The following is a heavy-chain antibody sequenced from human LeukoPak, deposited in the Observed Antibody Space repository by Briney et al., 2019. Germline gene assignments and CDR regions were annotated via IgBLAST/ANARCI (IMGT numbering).Heavy chain of an antibody. Sequence: SETPSLTCTVSGGSISSYYWSWIWQPPGKGLEWIGYIYYSGSTNYNPSLKSRVTLSVDTSKNPFYLKLSSVTAADTAVYYCARRIAARPDKGEVLDYYYYYGMLVGGQAATVTVSS. D-gene: IGHD6-6*01. CDR3: ARRIAARPDKGEVLDYYYYYGMLV. J-gene: IGHJ6*02. V-gene: IGHV4-59*08. CDR1: GGSISSYY. CDR2: IYYSGST.